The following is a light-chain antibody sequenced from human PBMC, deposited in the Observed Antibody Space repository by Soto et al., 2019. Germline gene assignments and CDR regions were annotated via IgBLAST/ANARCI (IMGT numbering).Light chain of an antibody. CDR2: GAS. Sequence: DIQMTQSPSSLSASVGDRVTITCRASQGITNYLAWYQQKAGKVPKLLIYGASTLQSGVPSRFSGSGSGTDFTLTITSLQPEDFATYYCQQSFSTPTFGQGTRLEIK. CDR1: QGITNY. CDR3: QQSFSTPT. J-gene: IGKJ5*01. V-gene: IGKV1-27*01.